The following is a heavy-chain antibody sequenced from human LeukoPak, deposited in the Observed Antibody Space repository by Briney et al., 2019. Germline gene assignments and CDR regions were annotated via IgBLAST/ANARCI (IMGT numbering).Heavy chain of an antibody. CDR1: GFTFSRYT. CDR2: IRYDGSNK. CDR3: ARGPGGRSGFYPLEDNYYYYYMDV. D-gene: IGHD3-22*01. J-gene: IGHJ6*03. V-gene: IGHV3-30*02. Sequence: GGSLRLSCAASGFTFSRYTINWVRQAPGKGLEWVAFIRYDGSNKYYADSVKGRFTISRDNSKNTLYLQMNSLRADDTAVYYCARGPGGRSGFYPLEDNYYYYYMDVWGKGTTVTVSS.